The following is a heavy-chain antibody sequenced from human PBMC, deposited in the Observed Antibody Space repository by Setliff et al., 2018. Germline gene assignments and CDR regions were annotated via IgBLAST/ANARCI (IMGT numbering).Heavy chain of an antibody. D-gene: IGHD5-18*01. CDR3: ARGGYSYGYVGYYYYMDV. J-gene: IGHJ6*03. CDR1: GESSSGYY. Sequence: SETLSLTCAIYGESSSGYYWSWIRQSPGKTLEWIGEIYHSGSANYNPSLRSRVTLSVDKSKNHFSLNLISVTAADTAVYYRARGGYSYGYVGYYYYMDVWGKGTTVTVSS. V-gene: IGHV4-34*01. CDR2: IYHSGSA.